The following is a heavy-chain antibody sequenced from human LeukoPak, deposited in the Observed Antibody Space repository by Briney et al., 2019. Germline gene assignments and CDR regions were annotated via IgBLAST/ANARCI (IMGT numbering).Heavy chain of an antibody. V-gene: IGHV4-31*03. CDR2: IYYSGST. CDR1: GGSISSGGYY. CDR3: ARVAPGLAARPNWFDP. D-gene: IGHD6-6*01. J-gene: IGHJ5*02. Sequence: SPTLSLTCTVSGGSISSGGYYWSWIRQHPGKGLEWIGYIYYSGSTYYNPSLKSRVTISVDTSKNQFSLKLSSVTAADTAVYYCARVAPGLAARPNWFDPWGQGTLVTVSS.